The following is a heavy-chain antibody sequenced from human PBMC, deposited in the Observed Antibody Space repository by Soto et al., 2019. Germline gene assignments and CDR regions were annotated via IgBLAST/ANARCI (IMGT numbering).Heavy chain of an antibody. CDR1: GFTFSSYA. Sequence: EVQLLESGGGLVQPGGSLRLSCAASGFTFSSYAMSWVRQAPGKGLEWVSAISGSGGSTYYADSVKSRFTISRDNSKNTLYLQMNSLRAEDTAVYYCAKDRGCSGGSCHYGMDVWCQGTTVTVSS. V-gene: IGHV3-23*01. CDR3: AKDRGCSGGSCHYGMDV. J-gene: IGHJ6*02. D-gene: IGHD2-15*01. CDR2: ISGSGGST.